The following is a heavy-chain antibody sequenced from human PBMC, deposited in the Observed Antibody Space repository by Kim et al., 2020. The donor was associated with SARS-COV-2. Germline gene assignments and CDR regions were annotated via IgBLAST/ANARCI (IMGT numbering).Heavy chain of an antibody. CDR2: ISNDGSDK. Sequence: GGSLRLSCAASGFMFSIHGMDWVRQAPGKGLEWVAAISNDGSDKYYVDSVKGRFTISRDNSKNTLYLQLDSLTPEDTAVYYCVKVFTSGWYSDPWGQGTLVTVSS. D-gene: IGHD6-19*01. CDR3: VKVFTSGWYSDP. CDR1: GFMFSIHG. V-gene: IGHV3-30*18. J-gene: IGHJ5*02.